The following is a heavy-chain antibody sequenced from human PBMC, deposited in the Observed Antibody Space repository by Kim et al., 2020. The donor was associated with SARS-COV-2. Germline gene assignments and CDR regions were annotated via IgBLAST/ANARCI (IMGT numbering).Heavy chain of an antibody. CDR2: SEK. CDR3: ARDYGDFDY. D-gene: IGHD4-17*01. V-gene: IGHV3-7*04. J-gene: IGHJ4*02. Sequence: SEKYYVDSVKGRFTISRDNAKNSLYLQMNSLRAEDTAVYYCARDYGDFDYWGQGTLVTVSS.